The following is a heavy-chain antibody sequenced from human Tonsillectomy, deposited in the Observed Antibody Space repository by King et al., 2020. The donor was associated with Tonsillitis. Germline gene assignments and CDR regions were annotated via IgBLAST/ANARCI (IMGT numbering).Heavy chain of an antibody. Sequence: VQLQQWGAGLLKPSETLSLTCAVYGGSFSGYYWSWIRQPPGKGLEWIGEINHSGSTNYNPSLKSRVTISVDTSKNQFSLKLSSVTAADTAVYYCARVPRGTLFDWFRYFDLWGRGTLVTVSS. CDR3: ARVPRGTLFDWFRYFDL. CDR1: GGSFSGYY. CDR2: INHSGST. J-gene: IGHJ2*01. D-gene: IGHD3-9*01. V-gene: IGHV4-34*01.